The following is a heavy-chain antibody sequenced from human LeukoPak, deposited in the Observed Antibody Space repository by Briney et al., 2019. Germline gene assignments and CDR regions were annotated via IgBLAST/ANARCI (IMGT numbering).Heavy chain of an antibody. V-gene: IGHV1-69*13. D-gene: IGHD2-2*01. CDR2: IIPIFGTA. Sequence: ASVKVSCKASGYTFTGYYMHWVRQAPGQGLEWMGGIIPIFGTANYAQKFQGRVTITADESTSAAYMELSSLRSEDTAVYYCARDKDIVVVPAPMDSWGQGTLVTVSS. J-gene: IGHJ4*02. CDR1: GYTFTGYY. CDR3: ARDKDIVVVPAPMDS.